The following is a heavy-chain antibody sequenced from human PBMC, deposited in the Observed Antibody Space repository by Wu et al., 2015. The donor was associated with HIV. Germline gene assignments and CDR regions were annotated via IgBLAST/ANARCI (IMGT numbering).Heavy chain of an antibody. D-gene: IGHD5-12*01. CDR2: MNPXSGNT. CDR3: ARISGYELNLMYKRPKKLLTTNGMDV. V-gene: IGHV1-8*01. CDR1: GYTFTSYD. Sequence: QVEVEQSGAEVKKPGASVKVSCKASGYTFTSYDINWVRQATGQGLEWMGWMNPXSGNTGYAQKFQGRVTMTRNTSISTAYMELSSLRSDDTAVYYCARISGYELNLMYKRPKKLLTTNGMDVSGPRA. J-gene: IGHJ6*02.